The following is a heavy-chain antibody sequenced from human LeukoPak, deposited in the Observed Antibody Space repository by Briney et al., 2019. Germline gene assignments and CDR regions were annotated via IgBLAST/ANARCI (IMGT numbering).Heavy chain of an antibody. D-gene: IGHD6-13*01. CDR1: GFTFSDFW. Sequence: GGSLRLSCEASGFTFSDFWMSWVRQAPGKGLEWVANIKQDGSDEKYVDSVKGRFTISRDNSKNTLYLQMNSLRAEDTAVYYCAKDLSAAGPDVDVWGQGTTVTVSS. CDR3: AKDLSAAGPDVDV. CDR2: IKQDGSDE. V-gene: IGHV3-7*03. J-gene: IGHJ6*02.